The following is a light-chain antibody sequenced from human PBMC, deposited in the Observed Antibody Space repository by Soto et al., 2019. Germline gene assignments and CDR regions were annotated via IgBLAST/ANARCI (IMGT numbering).Light chain of an antibody. V-gene: IGLV1-47*01. J-gene: IGLJ7*01. CDR1: ISNIGSNY. Sequence: SVLTQPPSASGTPGQRVTISCSGSISNIGSNYVYWYQQLPGTAPKLLIYRNNQRPSGVPDRFSGSKSGTSASLAISGLRSEDEADYYCAAWDDSLSGPAVFGGGTQLTVL. CDR3: AAWDDSLSGPAV. CDR2: RNN.